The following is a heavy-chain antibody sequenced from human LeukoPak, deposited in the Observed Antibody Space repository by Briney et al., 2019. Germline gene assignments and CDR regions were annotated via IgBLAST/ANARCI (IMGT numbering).Heavy chain of an antibody. D-gene: IGHD1-7*01. V-gene: IGHV3-49*04. J-gene: IGHJ4*02. CDR1: GFNFGEYA. Sequence: PGGSLRLSYTASGFNFGEYAMSWVRQAPGKGLEWEGGIRSRDFGGTTEYAASVKDRFTISTDDSQSIAYLQMNSLKTEDTAVYYCSRDGGVIWNYGYYWGQGTLVTVSS. CDR3: SRDGGVIWNYGYY. CDR2: IRSRDFGGTT.